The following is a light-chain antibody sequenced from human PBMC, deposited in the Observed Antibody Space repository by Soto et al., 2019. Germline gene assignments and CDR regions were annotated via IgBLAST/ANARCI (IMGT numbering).Light chain of an antibody. CDR3: QQPEV. Sequence: EMMLTQSPGTLSSSPGDRATLSCRASQIVRSNSLAWYQQKPGQPPRLLIYDPTYSATGVPARFSGSGSGTDFTLTISSLEPEDFAVYYCQQPEVFGQGTRLEIK. CDR2: DPT. J-gene: IGKJ5*01. V-gene: IGKV3D-20*02. CDR1: QIVRSNS.